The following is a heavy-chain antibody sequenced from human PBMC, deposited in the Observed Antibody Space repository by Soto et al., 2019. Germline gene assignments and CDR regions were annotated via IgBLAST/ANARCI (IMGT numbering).Heavy chain of an antibody. Sequence: SETLSLTCNVSGDSISSGADYWNWIRQSPGKGLEWIGYIYYTGNTYYNPSLRSRLTISVDRSKNQFFLRLTSGTAGDTAVYYCARSSRRRPGGYNYRGGFGYWGQGTLVTVSS. CDR2: IYYTGNT. J-gene: IGHJ4*02. CDR1: GDSISSGADY. V-gene: IGHV4-30-4*01. CDR3: ARSSRRRPGGYNYRGGFGY. D-gene: IGHD5-12*01.